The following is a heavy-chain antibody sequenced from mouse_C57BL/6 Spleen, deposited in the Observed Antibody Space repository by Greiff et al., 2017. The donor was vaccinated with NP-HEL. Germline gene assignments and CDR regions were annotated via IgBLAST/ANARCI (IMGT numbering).Heavy chain of an antibody. CDR3: ARQIYDGYYGFAY. Sequence: VKLVESGPELVKPGASVKISCKASGYAFSSSWMNWVKQRPGKGLEWIGRIYPGDGDTNYNGKFKGKATLTADKSSSTAYMQLSSLTSEDSAVYFCARQIYDGYYGFAYWGQGTLVTVSA. CDR1: GYAFSSSW. CDR2: IYPGDGDT. V-gene: IGHV1-82*01. J-gene: IGHJ3*01. D-gene: IGHD2-3*01.